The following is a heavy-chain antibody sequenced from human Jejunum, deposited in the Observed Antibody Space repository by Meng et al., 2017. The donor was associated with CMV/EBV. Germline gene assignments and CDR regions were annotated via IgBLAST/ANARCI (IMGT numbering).Heavy chain of an antibody. CDR3: TTDPGIAIRH. J-gene: IGHJ1*01. D-gene: IGHD6-6*01. CDR1: GFTFSNAW. Sequence: EVQLLGSGGGLIQPGGSLRLSCAASGFTFSNAWMNWVRQATGKGLEWVGRFKSKTDGGTTDYAALVKGRFTISRDDSKNTLYLQMNSLKTEDTAVYFCTTDPGIAIRHWGQGTLVTVSS. CDR2: FKSKTDGGTT. V-gene: IGHV3-15*01.